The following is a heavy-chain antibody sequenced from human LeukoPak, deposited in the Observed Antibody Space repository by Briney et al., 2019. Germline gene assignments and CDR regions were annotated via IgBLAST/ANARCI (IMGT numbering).Heavy chain of an antibody. J-gene: IGHJ5*02. CDR3: ARHTAETYNWFDR. Sequence: KPSETLPLTCTVSGGSISNYYWSWIRQPPGKGLEWIGYIYYSGSTNYNPSLKSRVTISVDTSKNQFSLKLSSVTAADTAVYYCARHTAETYNWFDRWGQGTLVTVSS. CDR1: GGSISNYY. V-gene: IGHV4-59*08. D-gene: IGHD5-24*01. CDR2: IYYSGST.